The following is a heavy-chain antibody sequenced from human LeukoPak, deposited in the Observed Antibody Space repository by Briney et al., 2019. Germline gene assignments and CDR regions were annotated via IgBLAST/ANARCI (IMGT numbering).Heavy chain of an antibody. V-gene: IGHV5-51*01. CDR2: IYPGDSDT. J-gene: IGHJ4*02. D-gene: IGHD3-22*01. Sequence: GESLKISRKGSGYSFTSYWIGWVRQMPGKGLEWMGIIYPGDSDTRYSPSFQGQVTISADKSISTAYLQWSSLKASDTAMYYCARLSHYYDGSGYHFDYWGQGTLVTVSS. CDR3: ARLSHYYDGSGYHFDY. CDR1: GYSFTSYW.